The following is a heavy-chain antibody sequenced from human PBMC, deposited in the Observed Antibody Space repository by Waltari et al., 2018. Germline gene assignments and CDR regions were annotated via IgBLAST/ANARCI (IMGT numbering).Heavy chain of an antibody. CDR2: ISYDGSNK. Sequence: QVQLVESGGGVVQPGRSLRPSCAASGSTFSSYAMHRARQVPGTGLEWVAVISYDGSNKYYADSVKGRFTISRDNSKNTLYLQMNSLRAEDTAVYYCARDNGPYCGGDCYSFHDYWGQGTLVTVSS. J-gene: IGHJ4*02. CDR3: ARDNGPYCGGDCYSFHDY. D-gene: IGHD2-21*02. V-gene: IGHV3-30*16. CDR1: GSTFSSYA.